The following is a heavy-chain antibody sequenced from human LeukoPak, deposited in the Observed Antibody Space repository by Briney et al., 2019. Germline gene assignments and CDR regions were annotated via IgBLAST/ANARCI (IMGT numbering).Heavy chain of an antibody. CDR2: INAGNGNT. J-gene: IGHJ5*02. Sequence: GASVKVSCKASGYTFTSYAMHWVRQAPGQRLEWMGWINAGNGNTKYSQKFQGRVTITRDTSASTAYMELSRLRSDDTAVYYCARDLGSGATRTLFINWFDPWGQGTLVTVSS. D-gene: IGHD5-12*01. CDR3: ARDLGSGATRTLFINWFDP. CDR1: GYTFTSYA. V-gene: IGHV1-3*01.